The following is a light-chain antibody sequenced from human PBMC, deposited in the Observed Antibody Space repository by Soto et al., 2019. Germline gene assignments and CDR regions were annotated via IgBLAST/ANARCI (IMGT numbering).Light chain of an antibody. Sequence: EIVLTQSPGTLSLSPGERATLSCRASQSVSSSYLAWYQQKPGQAPRPLIYGASNRATGIPAGFSGSGSGTDFSLTISRLEPEDFAVYYCQTLTFGGGPKVEIK. CDR2: GAS. V-gene: IGKV3-20*01. CDR3: QTLT. J-gene: IGKJ4*01. CDR1: QSVSSSY.